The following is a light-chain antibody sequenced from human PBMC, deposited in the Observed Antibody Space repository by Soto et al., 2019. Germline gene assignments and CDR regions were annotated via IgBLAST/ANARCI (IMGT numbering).Light chain of an antibody. CDR3: QQYNNWPWT. Sequence: IVLTQSPATLSLSPGKRATLSCRASQNISSYLIWYQQKPGQAPRLLIYDVSNRATGIPARFSGSGSGTELTITISSLQSEGFEVYYCQQYNNWPWTFGQGTKVDIK. V-gene: IGKV3-11*01. CDR1: QNISSY. CDR2: DVS. J-gene: IGKJ1*01.